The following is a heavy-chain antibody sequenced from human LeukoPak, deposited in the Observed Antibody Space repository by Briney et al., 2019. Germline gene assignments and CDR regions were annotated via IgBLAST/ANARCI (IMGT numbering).Heavy chain of an antibody. J-gene: IGHJ4*02. Sequence: PGRSLSLSCAASGFPFSSYGMHWVRQAPGKGLEWVAVISYDGSNKYYADSVKGRFTISRDNSKNTLYLQMNSLRAEDTAVYYCARDLPDKMTRAVEYWGQGTLVIVS. D-gene: IGHD4-11*01. CDR2: ISYDGSNK. CDR1: GFPFSSYG. CDR3: ARDLPDKMTRAVEY. V-gene: IGHV3-30*03.